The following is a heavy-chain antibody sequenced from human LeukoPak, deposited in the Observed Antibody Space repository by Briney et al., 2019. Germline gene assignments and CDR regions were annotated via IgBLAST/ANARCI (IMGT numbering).Heavy chain of an antibody. V-gene: IGHV1-69*04. CDR1: GGTFNIHA. CDR2: IIPILDFS. CDR3: ASPAGWVEDYYAMDV. Sequence: SVKVSCKASGGTFNIHAISWVRQAPGQGLDWMGRIIPILDFSNYAQKFQGRVTITADKSTSTAYMELSSLTFEDTAVYYWASPAGWVEDYYAMDVWGQGTTVTVSS. J-gene: IGHJ6*02. D-gene: IGHD5-24*01.